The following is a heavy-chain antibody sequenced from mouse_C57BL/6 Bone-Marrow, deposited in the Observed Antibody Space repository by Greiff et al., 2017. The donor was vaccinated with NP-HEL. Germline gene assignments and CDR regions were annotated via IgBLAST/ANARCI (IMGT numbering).Heavy chain of an antibody. CDR2: IDPENGDT. J-gene: IGHJ2*01. CDR1: GFNIKDDY. CDR3: TSVTTVVADY. D-gene: IGHD1-1*01. Sequence: VQLKESGAELVRPGASVKLSCTASGFNIKDDYMHWVKQRPEQSLEWIGWIDPENGDTEYASKFQGKATITADTSSNTAYLQLSSLTSEDTAVYYCTSVTTVVADYWGQGTTLTVSS. V-gene: IGHV14-4*01.